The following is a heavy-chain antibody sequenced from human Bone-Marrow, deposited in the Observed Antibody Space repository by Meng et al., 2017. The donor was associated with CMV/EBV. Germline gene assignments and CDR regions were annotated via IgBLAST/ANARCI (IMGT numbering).Heavy chain of an antibody. CDR2: IYSGGST. CDR3: ARTESSSPHFDY. D-gene: IGHD6-6*01. Sequence: ETLSLTCAASGFTVSSNYMSWVRQAPGKGLEWVSVIYSGGSTYYADSVKGRFTIPRDNSKNTLYLQMNSLRAEDTAVYYCARTESSSPHFDYWGQGKLVTVSS. CDR1: GFTVSSNY. J-gene: IGHJ4*02. V-gene: IGHV3-66*02.